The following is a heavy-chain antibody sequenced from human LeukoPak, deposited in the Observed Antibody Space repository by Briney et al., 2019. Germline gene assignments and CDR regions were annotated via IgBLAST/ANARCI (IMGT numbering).Heavy chain of an antibody. CDR2: IIPIFGTA. CDR3: ARERYGYLYYFDY. CDR1: GGTFSSYA. D-gene: IGHD5-18*01. V-gene: IGHV1-69*05. Sequence: ASVKVSCKASGGTFSSYAISWVRLAPGQGLEWMGGIIPIFGTANYAQKFQGRVTITTDESTSTAYMELSSLRSEDTAVYYCARERYGYLYYFDYWGQGTLVTVSS. J-gene: IGHJ4*02.